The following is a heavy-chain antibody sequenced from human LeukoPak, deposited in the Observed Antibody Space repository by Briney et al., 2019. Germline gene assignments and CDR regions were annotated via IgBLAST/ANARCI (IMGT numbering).Heavy chain of an antibody. V-gene: IGHV4-39*07. CDR2: INHSGST. J-gene: IGHJ4*02. CDR1: GGSISSGGYY. Sequence: SETLSLTCTVSGGSISSGGYYWSWIRQPPGKGLEWIGEINHSGSTNYNPSLKSRVTISVDTSKNQFSLKLSSVTAADTAVYYCAIRGYSYGPAFDYWGQGTLVTVSS. CDR3: AIRGYSYGPAFDY. D-gene: IGHD5-18*01.